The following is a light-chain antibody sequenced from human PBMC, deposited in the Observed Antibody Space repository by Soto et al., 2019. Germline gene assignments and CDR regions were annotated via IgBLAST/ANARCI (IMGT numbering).Light chain of an antibody. CDR1: QSLLYTTSNKSC. CDR2: WSS. V-gene: IGKV4-1*01. Sequence: DIVLTQSPDSLAVSLGERATISCKSSQSLLYTTSNKSCLAWYQKKPGQPPRLLFYWSSTRESGVPERFTGSESGTDFTLTISDLQAEDVAVYFCQQYFTTPYTFGQGTKLEI. CDR3: QQYFTTPYT. J-gene: IGKJ2*01.